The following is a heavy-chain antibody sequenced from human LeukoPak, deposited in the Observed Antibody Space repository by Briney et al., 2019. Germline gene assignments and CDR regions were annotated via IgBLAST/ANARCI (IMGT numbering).Heavy chain of an antibody. CDR1: EFTLRSCD. J-gene: IGHJ4*02. Sequence: KTGGSLRLSCANSEFTLRSCDMSWVRQAPGKGLEWVSSISGSLDSTYYADSVKGRFTISRDNSKNTLYLEMNNLKAEDTAIYYCATRSVVGRGGQGTLVIVSS. CDR2: ISGSLDST. D-gene: IGHD1-26*01. V-gene: IGHV3-23*01. CDR3: ATRSVVGR.